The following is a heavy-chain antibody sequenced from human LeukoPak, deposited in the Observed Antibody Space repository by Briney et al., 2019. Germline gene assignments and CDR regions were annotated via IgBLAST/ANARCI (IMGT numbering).Heavy chain of an antibody. J-gene: IGHJ3*01. CDR2: INSDGSTT. Sequence: GGSLRLSCAASGITFSTYWMRWVRQAPGKGLVWVSRINSDGSTTSYVDSVEGRFTISRDNAKNTLYLQMNSLRAEDTAVYYCARAGTVVDYDPSDAFDVWGQRTMVTVSS. CDR3: ARAGTVVDYDPSDAFDV. V-gene: IGHV3-74*01. D-gene: IGHD3-22*01. CDR1: GITFSTYW.